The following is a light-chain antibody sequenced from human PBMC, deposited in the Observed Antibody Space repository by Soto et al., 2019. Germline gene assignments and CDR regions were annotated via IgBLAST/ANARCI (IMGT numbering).Light chain of an antibody. CDR2: SND. V-gene: IGLV1-44*01. CDR3: AAWDDSLSGAV. J-gene: IGLJ7*01. Sequence: QSVLTQPPSASGTPGQRVTISCSGSGSNIGSHTVSWYQQLPGTVPNLLIYSNDQRPSGVPDRFSGSKSGTSASLAISGLQSEDEADYYCAAWDDSLSGAVFGGGTQLTVL. CDR1: GSNIGSHT.